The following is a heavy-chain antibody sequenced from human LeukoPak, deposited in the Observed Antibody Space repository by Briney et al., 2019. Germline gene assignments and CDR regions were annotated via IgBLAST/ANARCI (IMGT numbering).Heavy chain of an antibody. CDR1: GFTFSSYA. J-gene: IGHJ5*02. Sequence: PGGSLRLSCAASGFTFSSYAMSWIRQPPGKGLEWIGEINHSGSTNYNPSLKSRVTISVDTSKNQFSLKLSSVTAADTAVYYCARGPVNLDSSSWYPNWFDPWGQGTLVTVSS. CDR3: ARGPVNLDSSSWYPNWFDP. D-gene: IGHD6-13*01. V-gene: IGHV4-34*01. CDR2: INHSGST.